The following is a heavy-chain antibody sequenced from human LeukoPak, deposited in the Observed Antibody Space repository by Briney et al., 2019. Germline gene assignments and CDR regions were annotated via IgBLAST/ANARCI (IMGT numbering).Heavy chain of an antibody. CDR3: ASHSYYYGDPLHFDY. J-gene: IGHJ4*02. CDR1: GASISSSSYY. D-gene: IGHD4-17*01. V-gene: IGHV4-39*07. CDR2: IYYSGRT. Sequence: PSETLSLTCTVSGASISSSSYYWGWIRQPPGKGLEWIGSIYYSGRTYYNPSLLSRVTISDDTSNNQFSLKLRSVTAADTAVYFCASHSYYYGDPLHFDYWGQGNLVTVSS.